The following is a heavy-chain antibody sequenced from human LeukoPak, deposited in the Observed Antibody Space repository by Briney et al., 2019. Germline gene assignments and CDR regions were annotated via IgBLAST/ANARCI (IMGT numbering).Heavy chain of an antibody. J-gene: IGHJ4*02. V-gene: IGHV3-30*18. CDR3: AKDPGYCSGGSCYYFDY. Sequence: GGSLRLSCAASGFTFDDYGMHWVRQAPGKGLEWVAVISYDGSNKYYADSVKGRFTISRDNSKNTLYLQMNSLRAEDTAVYYCAKDPGYCSGGSCYYFDYWGQGTLVTVSS. CDR2: ISYDGSNK. CDR1: GFTFDDYG. D-gene: IGHD2-15*01.